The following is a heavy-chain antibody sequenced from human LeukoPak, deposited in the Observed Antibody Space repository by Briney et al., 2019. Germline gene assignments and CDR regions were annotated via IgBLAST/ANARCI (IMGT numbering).Heavy chain of an antibody. Sequence: PSETLSLTCAVSGGSISSGGYSWSWIRQPPGKGLEWIGYIYHSGSTYYNPSLKSRVTISVDRSKNQFSLKLSSVTAADTAVYYCAREGGDRVPAVSVVDYWDQGTLVTVSS. CDR3: AREGGDRVPAVSVVDY. D-gene: IGHD2-2*01. J-gene: IGHJ4*02. CDR2: IYHSGST. V-gene: IGHV4-30-2*01. CDR1: GGSISSGGYS.